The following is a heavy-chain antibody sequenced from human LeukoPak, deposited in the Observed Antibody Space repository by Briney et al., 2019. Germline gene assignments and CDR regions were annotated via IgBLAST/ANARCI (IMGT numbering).Heavy chain of an antibody. D-gene: IGHD3-22*01. J-gene: IGHJ4*02. CDR2: ISHSGSII. Sequence: GGSLRLSCAASGFSFSSYEMNWVRQAPGKGLEWVSYISHSGSIIYYADSVRGRFTISRDSAKNSLYLQMNSLRAEDTAVYYCASSFSGYSSSSFLFWGQGTLVTVSS. CDR1: GFSFSSYE. CDR3: ASSFSGYSSSSFLF. V-gene: IGHV3-48*03.